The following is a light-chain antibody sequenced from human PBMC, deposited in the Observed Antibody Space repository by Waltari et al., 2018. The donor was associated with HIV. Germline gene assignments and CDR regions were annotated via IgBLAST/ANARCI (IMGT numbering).Light chain of an antibody. V-gene: IGLV3-27*01. CDR2: KDS. CDR3: YSAADNNLRV. CDR1: VLAKKS. J-gene: IGLJ3*02. Sequence: SSELTHPSSVSVSPGQTARITCSGDVLAKKSARWFQQKPGQAPVLVIYKDSERPSGIPERFSGSSSGTTVTLTISGAQVEDEADYYCYSAADNNLRVFGGGTKLTVL.